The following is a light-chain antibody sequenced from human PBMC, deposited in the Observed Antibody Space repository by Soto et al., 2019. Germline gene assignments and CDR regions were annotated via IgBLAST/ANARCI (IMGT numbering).Light chain of an antibody. CDR2: DAS. J-gene: IGKJ4*01. CDR1: QSVGNY. V-gene: IGKV3-11*01. CDR3: QQYGVSPT. Sequence: EIVLTQSPATLSLSPGERATLSCRASQSVGNYLAWYQQKPGQAPRLLIYDASNRATGIPDRFSGSGSGTDFTLSISRLEPEGFAVYYCQQYGVSPTFGGGTKVEIK.